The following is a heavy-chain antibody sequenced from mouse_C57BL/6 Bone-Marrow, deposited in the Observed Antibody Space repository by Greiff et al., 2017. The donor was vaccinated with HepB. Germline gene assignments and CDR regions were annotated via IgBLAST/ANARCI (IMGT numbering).Heavy chain of an antibody. D-gene: IGHD1-1*01. CDR2: IDPSDSYT. CDR3: AREGYYYGSSPWFAY. J-gene: IGHJ3*01. Sequence: VKLQQPGAELVRPGTSVKLSCKASGYTFTSYWMHWVKQRPGQGLEWIGVIDPSDSYTNYNQKFKGKATLTVDTSSSTAYMQLSSLTSEDSAVYYCAREGYYYGSSPWFAYWGQGTLVTVSA. V-gene: IGHV1-59*01. CDR1: GYTFTSYW.